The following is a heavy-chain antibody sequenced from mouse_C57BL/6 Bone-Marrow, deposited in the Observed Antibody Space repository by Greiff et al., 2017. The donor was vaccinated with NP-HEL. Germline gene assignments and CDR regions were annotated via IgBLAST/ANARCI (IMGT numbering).Heavy chain of an antibody. D-gene: IGHD1-2*01. J-gene: IGHJ1*03. Sequence: QVHVKQPGAELVKPGASVKMSCKASGYTFTSYWITWVKQRPGQGLEWIGDIYPGSGSTNYNEKFKSKATLTVDTSSSTAYMQLSSLTSEDSAVYYCARGGILRRYFDVWGTGTTVTVSS. V-gene: IGHV1-55*01. CDR2: IYPGSGST. CDR3: ARGGILRRYFDV. CDR1: GYTFTSYW.